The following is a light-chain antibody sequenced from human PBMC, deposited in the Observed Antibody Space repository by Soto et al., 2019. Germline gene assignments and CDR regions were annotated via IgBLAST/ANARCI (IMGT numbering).Light chain of an antibody. CDR1: SSNIGAGYD. Sequence: QSVLTQPPSVSGAPGQRVTISCTGSSSNIGAGYDVPWYQQLHGKAPKLLIYGDTNRPSGVPDRFSGSKSGTSASLAITGLQAEDEADYYCQSYDTVLDVYVLFGGGTKLTVL. V-gene: IGLV1-40*01. CDR2: GDT. CDR3: QSYDTVLDVYVL. J-gene: IGLJ3*02.